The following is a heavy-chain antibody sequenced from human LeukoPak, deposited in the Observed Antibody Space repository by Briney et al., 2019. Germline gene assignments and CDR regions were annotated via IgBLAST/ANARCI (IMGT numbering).Heavy chain of an antibody. CDR3: ATYDFWSGYRNLDY. J-gene: IGHJ4*02. D-gene: IGHD3-3*01. CDR2: FDPEDGET. V-gene: IGHV1-24*01. CDR1: GYTLTELS. Sequence: ASVKVSCKVSGYTLTELSMHWVRQAPGKGLEWMGGFDPEDGETIYAQKFQGRVTMTEDTSTDTAYMELSSLRSEDTAVYYCATYDFWSGYRNLDYWGQGTLVTVSS.